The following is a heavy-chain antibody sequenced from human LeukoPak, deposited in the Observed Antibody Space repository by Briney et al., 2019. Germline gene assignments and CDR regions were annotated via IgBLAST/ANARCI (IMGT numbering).Heavy chain of an antibody. CDR1: GFTISSYA. CDR3: ARYIRSPLYYFDY. V-gene: IGHV3-23*01. CDR2: ISASGDST. D-gene: IGHD1-1*01. Sequence: GGSLRLSCAASGFTISSYAMSWARQAPGKGLEWVSTISASGDSTYYADSVKGRFTISRDISRNTLYVQMNSLRAEDTALYYCARYIRSPLYYFDYWGRGTLVTVSS. J-gene: IGHJ4*02.